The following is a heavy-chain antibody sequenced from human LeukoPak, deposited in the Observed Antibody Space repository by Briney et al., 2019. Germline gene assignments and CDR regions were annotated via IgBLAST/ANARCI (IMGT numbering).Heavy chain of an antibody. CDR3: AKDRTGQAY. CDR2: IKEDGSDK. V-gene: IGHV3-7*03. Sequence: GGSLRLSCAASGFTFSNYWMSWVRQTPGKGLEWVANIKEDGSDKYYVDSLKGRFTISRDNAKNSLYLQMNSLRAEDTAVYYCAKDRTGQAYWGQGTLVTVSS. J-gene: IGHJ4*02. D-gene: IGHD3-10*01. CDR1: GFTFSNYW.